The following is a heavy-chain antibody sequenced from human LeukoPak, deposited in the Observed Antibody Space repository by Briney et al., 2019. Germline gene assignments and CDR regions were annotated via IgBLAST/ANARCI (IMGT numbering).Heavy chain of an antibody. CDR3: ASSRWDYYDSSGHQRGDY. Sequence: GGSLRLSCAASGFTVSSNYMSWVRQAPGKGLEWVSVIYSGGSTYYADSVKGRFTISRDNSKNTLYLQMNSLRAEDTAVYYCASSRWDYYDSSGHQRGDYWGQGTLVTVSS. CDR2: IYSGGST. D-gene: IGHD3-22*01. V-gene: IGHV3-66*01. CDR1: GFTVSSNY. J-gene: IGHJ4*02.